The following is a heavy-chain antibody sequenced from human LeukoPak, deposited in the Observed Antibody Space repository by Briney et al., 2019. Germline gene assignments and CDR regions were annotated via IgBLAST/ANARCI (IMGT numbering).Heavy chain of an antibody. D-gene: IGHD2-8*01. CDR3: AKDWRYCTNSVCYELDY. Sequence: GGSLRLSCAASGFTFSSYGMHWVRQAPGKGLEWVAVISYDGSNKYYADSVKGRFTISRDNSKNTLYLQMNSLRAEDTAVYYCAKDWRYCTNSVCYELDYWGQGTLVTVSS. V-gene: IGHV3-30*18. J-gene: IGHJ4*02. CDR2: ISYDGSNK. CDR1: GFTFSSYG.